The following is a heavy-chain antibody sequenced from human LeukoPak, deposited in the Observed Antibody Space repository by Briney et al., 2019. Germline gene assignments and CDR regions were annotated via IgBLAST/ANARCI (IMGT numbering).Heavy chain of an antibody. CDR2: IYTSGST. CDR3: ARVAYYYDSSGYYRYYFDY. J-gene: IGHJ4*02. Sequence: SETLSLTCTVSGGSISSYYWSWIRQPAGKGLEWIGRIYTSGSTNYNPSLKSRVTMSVDTSKNQLSLKLSSVTAADTAVYYCARVAYYYDSSGYYRYYFDYWGQGTLVTVSS. D-gene: IGHD3-22*01. V-gene: IGHV4-4*07. CDR1: GGSISSYY.